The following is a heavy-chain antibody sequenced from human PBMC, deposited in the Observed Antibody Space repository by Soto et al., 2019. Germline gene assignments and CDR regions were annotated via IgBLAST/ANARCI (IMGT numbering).Heavy chain of an antibody. CDR1: GGSISSCAYY. J-gene: IGHJ5*02. Sequence: SEPLXLTSNVSGGSISSCAYYWSWIRQNPGKGLEWIGYTYNRASTSYNPSLKSRVTISVDTSKNQFSLKLTSVTAADTAVYYCARDTAPWGQGALVTV. V-gene: IGHV4-31*03. CDR2: TYNRAST. CDR3: ARDTAP.